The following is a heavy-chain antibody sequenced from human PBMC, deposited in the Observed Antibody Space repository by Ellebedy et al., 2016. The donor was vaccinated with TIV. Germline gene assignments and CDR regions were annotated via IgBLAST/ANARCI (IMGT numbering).Heavy chain of an antibody. Sequence: GESLKISCAASGFTVSSKYMSWVRQAPGKGLEWVSVIYSGGSTYYADSVKGRFTISRDNGKNELYLQMNSLRAEDTAVYYCARDVGYDSSGYNDYWGQGTLVTVSS. D-gene: IGHD3-22*01. CDR1: GFTVSSKY. V-gene: IGHV3-66*01. CDR3: ARDVGYDSSGYNDY. J-gene: IGHJ4*02. CDR2: IYSGGST.